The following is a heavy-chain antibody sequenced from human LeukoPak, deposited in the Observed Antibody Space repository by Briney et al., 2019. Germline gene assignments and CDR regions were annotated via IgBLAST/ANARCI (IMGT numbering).Heavy chain of an antibody. D-gene: IGHD3-10*01. Sequence: SCKASGGTFSTYWMHWVRQAPGKGLVWVSRISSDGSITSYADSVKGRFTISRDNAKNTLYLQMNSLRAEDTAVYYCARHLNYYLDYWGQGTLVTVSS. J-gene: IGHJ4*02. CDR2: ISSDGSIT. CDR3: ARHLNYYLDY. V-gene: IGHV3-74*01. CDR1: GGTFSTYW.